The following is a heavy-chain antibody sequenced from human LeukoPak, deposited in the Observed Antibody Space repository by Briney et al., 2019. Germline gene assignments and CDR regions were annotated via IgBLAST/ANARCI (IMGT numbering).Heavy chain of an antibody. CDR3: AKDSSSSTWYFDL. CDR1: GFTFSSYW. Sequence: GGSLRLSCAASGFTFSSYWMSWVRQAPGKGLEWVANIKQDGSEKYYVDSVKGRFTISRDNAKNSLYLQMNSLRAEDTALYYCAKDSSSSTWYFDLWGRGTLVTVSS. CDR2: IKQDGSEK. V-gene: IGHV3-7*03. J-gene: IGHJ2*01. D-gene: IGHD6-13*01.